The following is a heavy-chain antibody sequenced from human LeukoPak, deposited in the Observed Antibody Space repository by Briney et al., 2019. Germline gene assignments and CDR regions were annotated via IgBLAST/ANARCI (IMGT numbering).Heavy chain of an antibody. D-gene: IGHD3-22*01. CDR1: GFTFSNYW. CDR2: IKHDVNEK. CDR3: ATDREGDPSAYYLV. J-gene: IGHJ4*02. Sequence: GGSLRLSCVASGFTFSNYWMSWVRQAPGKGPEWVANIKHDVNEKYYVDSVKGRFTISRDNSKNTLFLQMNSLRAEDSAVYYCATDREGDPSAYYLVGGQGTLITVSS. V-gene: IGHV3-7*03.